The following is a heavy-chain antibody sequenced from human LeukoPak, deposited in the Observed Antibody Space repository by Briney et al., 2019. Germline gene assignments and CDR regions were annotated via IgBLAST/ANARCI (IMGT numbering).Heavy chain of an antibody. Sequence: PSETLSLTCAVYGGSFSGYYWSWIRQPPGKGLEWIGEINHSGSTNYNPSLMSRVTISVDTSKNQFSLKLSSVTAADTAVYYCARGSIAVAGGAFDIWGQGTMVTVSS. CDR2: INHSGST. J-gene: IGHJ3*02. CDR3: ARGSIAVAGGAFDI. V-gene: IGHV4-34*01. D-gene: IGHD6-19*01. CDR1: GGSFSGYY.